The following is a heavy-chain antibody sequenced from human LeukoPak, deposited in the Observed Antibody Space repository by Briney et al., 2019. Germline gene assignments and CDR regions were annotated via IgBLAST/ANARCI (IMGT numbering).Heavy chain of an antibody. CDR3: ARDVRGYSGYEGHRSDV. CDR2: IYSGGST. CDR1: GGSISSYY. D-gene: IGHD5-12*01. J-gene: IGHJ6*02. Sequence: QSSETLSLTCTVSGGSISSYYWSWIRQPAGQGLEWIGRIYSGGSTSYNPSLKSRVTMSVDTSKNQFSLKLTSVTAADTAVYYCARDVRGYSGYEGHRSDVWGQGTTVTVSS. V-gene: IGHV4-4*07.